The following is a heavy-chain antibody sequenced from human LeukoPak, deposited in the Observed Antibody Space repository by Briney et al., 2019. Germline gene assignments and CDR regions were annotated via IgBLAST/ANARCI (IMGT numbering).Heavy chain of an antibody. J-gene: IGHJ6*02. CDR2: MNPNSGNT. D-gene: IGHD3-10*01. Sequence: ASVKVSCKASGYTFTSYDINWVRQATGQGLEWMGWMNPNSGNTGYAQKFQGRVTMTRNTSISTAYMELSSLRSEDTAVYYCARGRVYYGSGSYSHGMDVWGQGTTATVSS. CDR1: GYTFTSYD. CDR3: ARGRVYYGSGSYSHGMDV. V-gene: IGHV1-8*01.